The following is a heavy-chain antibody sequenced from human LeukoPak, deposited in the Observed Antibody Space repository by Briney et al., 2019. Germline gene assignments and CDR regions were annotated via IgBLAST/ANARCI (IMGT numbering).Heavy chain of an antibody. CDR2: LNSDGSTT. V-gene: IGHV3-74*01. CDR3: ARDRGYDILTGKIFDY. D-gene: IGHD3-9*01. Sequence: PGGSLRLSCAASGFTFSSHWMHWVRQAPGKGLMWVSRLNSDGSTTNYADSVRGRFTISRDNAKNSVYLQMNSLRAEDTAVYYCARDRGYDILTGKIFDYWGQGTLVTVSS. J-gene: IGHJ4*02. CDR1: GFTFSSHW.